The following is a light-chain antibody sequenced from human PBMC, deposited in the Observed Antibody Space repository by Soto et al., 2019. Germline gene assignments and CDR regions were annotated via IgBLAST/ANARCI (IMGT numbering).Light chain of an antibody. CDR1: RSVVTSY. V-gene: IGKV3-11*01. Sequence: EVVLTQSPGTLSLSPGEGATLSCRASRSVVTSYLAWYQQKYGQSPRLLIYDVSNRAAGIPARFSGSGSGTDFTLPISSLEPEDVAVYYCQQRSNWPRTFGQGTKLDI. CDR2: DVS. J-gene: IGKJ1*01. CDR3: QQRSNWPRT.